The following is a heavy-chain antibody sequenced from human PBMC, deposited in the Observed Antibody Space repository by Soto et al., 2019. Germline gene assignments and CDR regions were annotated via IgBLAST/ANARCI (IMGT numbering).Heavy chain of an antibody. V-gene: IGHV3-30*18. CDR2: ISYDGSNK. J-gene: IGHJ6*02. Sequence: GGSLRLSCAASGFTFSSYGMHWVRQAPGKGLEWVAVISYDGSNKYYADSVKGRFTISRDNSKNTLYLQMNSLRAEDTAVYYCAKDRQWLVLYYYYGMDVGGQGTTVTV. CDR1: GFTFSSYG. CDR3: AKDRQWLVLYYYYGMDV. D-gene: IGHD6-19*01.